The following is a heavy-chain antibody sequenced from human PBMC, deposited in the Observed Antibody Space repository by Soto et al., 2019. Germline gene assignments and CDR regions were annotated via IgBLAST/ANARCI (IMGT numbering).Heavy chain of an antibody. J-gene: IGHJ5*01. CDR1: GDSVSSHSSA. V-gene: IGHV6-1*01. CDR3: ARLIGNSWLDS. CDR2: TFYRSQWYT. D-gene: IGHD2-8*01. Sequence: SQTLSLTCAISGDSVSSHSSAWVWIRQSPSRGLEWLGRTFYRSQWYTDYALSVRSRITINPDTSNNQLSLQLNSVTPDDTAVYYCARLIGNSWLDSWGQGTLVTVSS.